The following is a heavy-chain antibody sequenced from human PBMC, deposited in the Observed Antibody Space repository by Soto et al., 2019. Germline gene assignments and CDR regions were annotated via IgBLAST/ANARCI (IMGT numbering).Heavy chain of an antibody. Sequence: GGSLRLSCGASGFTFSNYGMTWVRQAPGKGLEWVSSIAASSGGTYYSDFVKGRFTISRDSSENTLYLQMNSLRVDDTAMYFCVQNQWELVQWGQGTLVTVSS. CDR1: GFTFSNYG. J-gene: IGHJ4*02. CDR3: VQNQWELVQ. D-gene: IGHD1-26*01. CDR2: IAASSGGT. V-gene: IGHV3-23*01.